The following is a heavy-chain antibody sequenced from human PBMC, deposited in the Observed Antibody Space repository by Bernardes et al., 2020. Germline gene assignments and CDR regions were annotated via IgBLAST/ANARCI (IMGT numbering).Heavy chain of an antibody. CDR3: ARGPIENPWNNMNC. J-gene: IGHJ4*02. CDR1: GFTFSNYW. Sequence: GGSLRLSCVASGFTFSNYWMNWVRQAPGQGLERVANIRQGGRDKNYLDSVKGRFTISRDNTKNSLYLQMDSLRAEDTGVYFCARGPIENPWNNMNCWGQGTLVTVA. CDR2: IRQGGRDK. D-gene: IGHD1-1*01. V-gene: IGHV3-7*01.